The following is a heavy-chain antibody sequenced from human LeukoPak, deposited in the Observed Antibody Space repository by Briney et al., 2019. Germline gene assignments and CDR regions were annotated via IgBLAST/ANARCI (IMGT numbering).Heavy chain of an antibody. Sequence: SETLSLTCAVYGGSFSGYYWSWIRQPPGKGLEWIGEINHSGSTNYNPSLKSRVTISVDTSKNQFSLKLSSVTAAHTAVYYCARGGYSYGTFDYWGQGTLVTVSS. D-gene: IGHD5-18*01. V-gene: IGHV4-34*01. CDR2: INHSGST. J-gene: IGHJ4*02. CDR3: ARGGYSYGTFDY. CDR1: GGSFSGYY.